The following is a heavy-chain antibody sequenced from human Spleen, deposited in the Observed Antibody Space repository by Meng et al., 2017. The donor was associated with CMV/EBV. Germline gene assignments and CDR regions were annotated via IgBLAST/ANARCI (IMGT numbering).Heavy chain of an antibody. J-gene: IGHJ3*02. CDR2: IYYSGST. D-gene: IGHD2-2*01. CDR3: ASTKYCSSTSCYADDAFDI. V-gene: IGHV4-61*01. Sequence: SETLSLTCTVSGGSVSSGSYYWSWIRQPPGKGLEWIGYIYYSGSTNYNPSLKSRVTISVDTSKNQFSLKLSSVTAADTAVYYCASTKYCSSTSCYADDAFDIWGQGTMVTVSS. CDR1: GGSVSSGSYY.